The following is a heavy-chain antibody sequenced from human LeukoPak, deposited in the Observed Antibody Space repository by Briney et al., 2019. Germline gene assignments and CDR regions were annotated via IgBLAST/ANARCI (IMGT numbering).Heavy chain of an antibody. D-gene: IGHD5-18*01. CDR3: ARGRGYSYGYADY. Sequence: ASVKVSCKASGYTFTSYDINWVRQANGQGLEWMGWMNPNSGNTGYAEKFQGRVTMTRNISIRTAYMELSTLRSDDTAVYYCARGRGYSYGYADYWGQGTLVTVSS. CDR1: GYTFTSYD. CDR2: MNPNSGNT. J-gene: IGHJ4*02. V-gene: IGHV1-8*01.